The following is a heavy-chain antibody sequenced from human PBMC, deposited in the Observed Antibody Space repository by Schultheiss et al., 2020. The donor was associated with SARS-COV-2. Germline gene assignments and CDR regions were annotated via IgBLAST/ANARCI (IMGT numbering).Heavy chain of an antibody. CDR1: RYTFTKYF. CDR2: INPSGGST. CDR3: ARDLAVAAYYYYGMDV. V-gene: IGHV1-46*01. Sequence: ASVKVSCQASRYTFTKYFTQWVRQAPGQGLEWMGIINPSGGSTSYAQKFQGRVTMTRDTSTSTVYMELSSLRSEDTAVYYCARDLAVAAYYYYGMDVWGQGTTVTVSS. D-gene: IGHD6-19*01. J-gene: IGHJ6*02.